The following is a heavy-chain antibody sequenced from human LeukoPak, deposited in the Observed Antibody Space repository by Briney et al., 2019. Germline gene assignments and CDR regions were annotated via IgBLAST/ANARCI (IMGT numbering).Heavy chain of an antibody. V-gene: IGHV1-18*01. CDR1: GYAFTSYG. CDR2: ISAYNGNT. D-gene: IGHD2-2*01. J-gene: IGHJ5*02. Sequence: ASVKVSCKASGYAFTSYGISWVRQAPGQGLEWMGWISAYNGNTNYAQKLQGRVTMTTDTSTSTAYMELRRLRSDDTAVYYCARDRCSSTSCYYNWFDPWGQGTLVTVSS. CDR3: ARDRCSSTSCYYNWFDP.